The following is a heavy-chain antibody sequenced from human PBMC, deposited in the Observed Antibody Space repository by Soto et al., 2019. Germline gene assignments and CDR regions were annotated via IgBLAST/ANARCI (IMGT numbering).Heavy chain of an antibody. CDR2: IYYSGSI. V-gene: IGHV4-30-4*08. D-gene: IGHD2-21*02. Sequence: QVHLQQSGPGLVRPSQTLSLTCTVSGGSISSDIYHWTWIRQSPGKGLEWIGYIYYSGSIFYNPSFKSRVTISVATSKNQFSLQLSSVTAADTAVYFCAREDDGGDRDYYGLDVWGQGTTVTVSS. CDR3: AREDDGGDRDYYGLDV. CDR1: GGSISSDIYH. J-gene: IGHJ6*02.